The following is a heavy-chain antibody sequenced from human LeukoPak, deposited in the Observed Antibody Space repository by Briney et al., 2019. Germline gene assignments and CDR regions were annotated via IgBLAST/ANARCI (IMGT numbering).Heavy chain of an antibody. Sequence: GASVKVSCKASGYTFTSYGISWVRQAPGQGLEWMGWISAYNGNTNYAQKLQGRVTMTTDTSTSTAYMELRSLRSDDTAVYYCARVYYYDSSGFIAAYWGQGTLVTVSS. CDR1: GYTFTSYG. CDR3: ARVYYYDSSGFIAAY. CDR2: ISAYNGNT. V-gene: IGHV1-18*01. J-gene: IGHJ4*02. D-gene: IGHD3-22*01.